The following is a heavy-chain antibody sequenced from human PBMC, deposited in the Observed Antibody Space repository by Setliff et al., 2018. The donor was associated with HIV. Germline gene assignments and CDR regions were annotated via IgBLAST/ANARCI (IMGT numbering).Heavy chain of an antibody. CDR1: GYSFTDYW. D-gene: IGHD5-18*01. Sequence: PGESLKISCKGSGYSFTDYWIGWVRQMPGKGLEWMGIIYPGDSDTRYSPSFQSQVTISVDKSITTDYLQWSSLKSSDIAMYYCARLDTAMVTSFYFDYWGQGTLVTVSS. CDR3: ARLDTAMVTSFYFDY. V-gene: IGHV5-51*01. J-gene: IGHJ4*02. CDR2: IYPGDSDT.